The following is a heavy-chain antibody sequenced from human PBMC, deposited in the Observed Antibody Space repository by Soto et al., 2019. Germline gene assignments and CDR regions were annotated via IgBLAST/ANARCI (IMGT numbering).Heavy chain of an antibody. D-gene: IGHD2-2*01. Sequence: SETLSLTCAVYGGSFSGYYWSWIRQPPGKGLEWIGEINHSGSTNYNPSLKSRVTISVDTSKNQFSLKLSSVTAEDTAVYYCTTSKEGQLLWVYYYGMDVWGQGTTVTVSS. CDR3: TTSKEGQLLWVYYYGMDV. V-gene: IGHV4-34*03. CDR1: GGSFSGYY. CDR2: INHSGST. J-gene: IGHJ6*02.